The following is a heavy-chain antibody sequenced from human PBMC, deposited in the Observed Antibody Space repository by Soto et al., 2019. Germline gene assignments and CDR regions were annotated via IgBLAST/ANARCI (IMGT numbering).Heavy chain of an antibody. V-gene: IGHV3-23*01. CDR1: VLTFSSYA. CDR3: AKDTVHLVVVPAAIPAGYFDY. CDR2: ISGSGGST. Sequence: PGGSLRLSCASSVLTFSSYAMSWVRQAPGKGLEWVSAISGSGGSTYYADSVKGRFTISRDNSKNTLYLQMNSLRAEDTAVYYCAKDTVHLVVVPAAIPAGYFDYWGQGTLVTVSS. D-gene: IGHD2-2*02. J-gene: IGHJ4*02.